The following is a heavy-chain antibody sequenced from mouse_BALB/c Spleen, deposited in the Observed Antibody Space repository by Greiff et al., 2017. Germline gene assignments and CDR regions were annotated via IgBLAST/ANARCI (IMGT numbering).Heavy chain of an antibody. D-gene: IGHD4-1*01. J-gene: IGHJ1*01. V-gene: IGHV3-2*02. CDR2: ISYSGST. Sequence: EVQLQESGPGLVKPSQSLSLTCTVTGYSITSDYAWNWIRQFPGNKLEWMGYISYSGSTSYNPSLKSRISITRDTSKNQFFLQLNSVTTEDTATYYCASRNWDWYFDVWGAGTTVTVSS. CDR1: GYSITSDYA. CDR3: ASRNWDWYFDV.